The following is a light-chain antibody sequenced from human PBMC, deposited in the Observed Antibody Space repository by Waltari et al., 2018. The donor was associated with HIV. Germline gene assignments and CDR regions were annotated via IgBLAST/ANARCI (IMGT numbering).Light chain of an antibody. CDR1: HSLLQSNGYNY. CDR3: MEPLQAT. J-gene: IGKJ5*01. CDR2: LGS. V-gene: IGKV2-28*01. Sequence: IVMPQSPLSLSVTLGKPASIPCRSSHSLLQSNGYNYLDWYLQKPGQSPQLLIYLGSDRASGVPDRFSGSGSGTDFTLKISRVEAEYVGIYYCMEPLQATFGQGTRLEIK.